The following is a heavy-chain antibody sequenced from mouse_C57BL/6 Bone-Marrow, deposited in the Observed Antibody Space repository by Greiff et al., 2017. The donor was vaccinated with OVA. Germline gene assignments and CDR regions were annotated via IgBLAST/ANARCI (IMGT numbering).Heavy chain of an antibody. J-gene: IGHJ2*01. CDR2: IDPSDSYT. V-gene: IGHV1-69*01. CDR1: GYTFTSYW. CDR3: ARGGFDY. Sequence: VQLQQPGAELVMPGASVKLSCKASGYTFTSYWMHWVKQRPGQGLEWIGEIDPSDSYTNYNQKFKGKSTLTVDKSASTAYMQLSSLTSEDSAVYYCARGGFDYWGQGTTLTVSS.